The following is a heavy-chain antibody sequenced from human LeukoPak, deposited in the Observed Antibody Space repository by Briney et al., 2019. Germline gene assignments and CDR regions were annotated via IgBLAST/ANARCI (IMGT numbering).Heavy chain of an antibody. J-gene: IGHJ4*01. CDR1: GFSFSSYA. CDR2: ISGSGGTT. V-gene: IGHV3-23*01. D-gene: IGHD3-16*01. CDR3: AKGDLGFGRFYFDY. Sequence: GGSLRLSCAASGFSFSSYAMTWVRQAPGKGLEWVSAISGSGGTTYNADSVKGRFTISRDNSKNTLYLQMNNLRAEDTAVYYCAKGDLGFGRFYFDYWGHGNLVTVSP.